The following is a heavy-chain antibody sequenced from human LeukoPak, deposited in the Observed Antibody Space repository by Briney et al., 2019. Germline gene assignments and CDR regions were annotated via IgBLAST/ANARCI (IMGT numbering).Heavy chain of an antibody. CDR3: ARLRITFGGVIAHGDY. J-gene: IGHJ4*02. CDR2: IYTSGST. CDR1: GGSISSYY. Sequence: SETLSLTCTVSGGSISSYYWSWIRQPAGKGLEWIGRIYTSGSTNYNPSLKSRVTMSVDTSKNQFSLKLSSVTAADTAVYYCARLRITFGGVIAHGDYWGQGTLVTVSS. V-gene: IGHV4-4*07. D-gene: IGHD3-16*02.